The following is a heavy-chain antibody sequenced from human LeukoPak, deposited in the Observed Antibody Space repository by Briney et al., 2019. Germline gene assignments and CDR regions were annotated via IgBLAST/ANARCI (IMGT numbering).Heavy chain of an antibody. CDR2: IKKQRREI. CDR3: ARTPWGSGGSYWFDP. Sequence: GGSLRLSCVASRFPLISFWLSSVRQPPGEGREWVAHIKKQRREIYYVVSVKGRFTISREGAKNSVYLDMNSLSAEGTAVFYCARTPWGSGGSYWFDPWGQGTLVTVSS. J-gene: IGHJ5*02. CDR1: RFPLISFW. V-gene: IGHV3-7*01. D-gene: IGHD3-10*01.